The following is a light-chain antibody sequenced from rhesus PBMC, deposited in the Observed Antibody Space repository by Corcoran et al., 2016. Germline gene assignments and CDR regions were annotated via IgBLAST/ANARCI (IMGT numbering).Light chain of an antibody. J-gene: IGLJ2*01. CDR2: EAS. V-gene: IGLV2-32*02. CDR1: SSDIGGFNY. CDR3: SSYAGANTLVL. Sequence: QPALTQPRSVSGSPGQSVTISCTGTSSDIGGFNYVSWYQQHPGTAPKLVIYEASKRPSGVSDRFFGSKSGNTASLTISGLQTEDEADYYCSSYAGANTLVLFGGGTRVTVL.